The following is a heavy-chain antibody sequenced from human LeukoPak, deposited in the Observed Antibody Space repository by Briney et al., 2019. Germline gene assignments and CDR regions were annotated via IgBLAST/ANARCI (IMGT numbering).Heavy chain of an antibody. CDR3: ARGWRYFDC. Sequence: GGSLRLSCAASGFTFSSYEMNWVRQAPGKGLEWVSYISSSGSTRYYADSVKGRFTISRDNAKNSLSLQMNSLRAEDTAVYYCARGWRYFDCWGQGTLVTVSS. CDR2: ISSSGSTR. V-gene: IGHV3-48*03. J-gene: IGHJ4*02. CDR1: GFTFSSYE. D-gene: IGHD3-9*01.